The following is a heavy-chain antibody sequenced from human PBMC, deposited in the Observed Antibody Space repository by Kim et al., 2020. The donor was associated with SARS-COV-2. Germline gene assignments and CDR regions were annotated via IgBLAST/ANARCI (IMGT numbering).Heavy chain of an antibody. D-gene: IGHD1-26*01. V-gene: IGHV3-74*03. CDR3: ARGGRREPMGLDY. J-gene: IGHJ4*02. Sequence: TYADAVKGRFTSSRDNSKNTVYLKMNSLRAEDTAVYYCARGGRREPMGLDYWGQGGLVTVSS.